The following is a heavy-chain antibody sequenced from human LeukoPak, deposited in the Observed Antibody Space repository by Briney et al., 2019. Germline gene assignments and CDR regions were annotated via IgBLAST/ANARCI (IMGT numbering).Heavy chain of an antibody. J-gene: IGHJ4*02. V-gene: IGHV3-48*04. D-gene: IGHD3-16*02. CDR2: ISSSGSTI. Sequence: PGGSLRLSCAASGFTFSSYSMNWVRQAPGKGLEWVSYISSSGSTIYYADSVKGRFTISRDNAKNSLYLQMNSLRAEDTAVYYCATQTLDYDYVWGSYRPDYWGQGTLVTVSS. CDR3: ATQTLDYDYVWGSYRPDY. CDR1: GFTFSSYS.